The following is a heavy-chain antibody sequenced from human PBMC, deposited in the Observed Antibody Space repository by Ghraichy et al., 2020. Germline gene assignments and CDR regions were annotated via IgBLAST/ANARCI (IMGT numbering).Heavy chain of an antibody. J-gene: IGHJ5*02. CDR1: GGSISSSNW. V-gene: IGHV4-4*02. CDR3: ARDRYFTMVQGTVNWFDP. D-gene: IGHD3-10*01. Sequence: ESLNISCAVSGGSISSSNWWSWVRQPPGKGLEWIGEIYHSGSTNYNPSLKSRVTISVDKSKNQFSLKLSSVTAADTAVYYCARDRYFTMVQGTVNWFDPWGQGTLVTVSS. CDR2: IYHSGST.